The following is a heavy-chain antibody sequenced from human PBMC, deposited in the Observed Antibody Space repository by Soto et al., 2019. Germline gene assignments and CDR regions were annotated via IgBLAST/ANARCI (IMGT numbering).Heavy chain of an antibody. V-gene: IGHV1-18*04. CDR3: ARDAAFWSGRNLNWFDS. D-gene: IGHD3-3*01. CDR1: GYTFRNYA. Sequence: QVHLVQSGAEVKEPGASVKVSCKASGYTFRNYAITWVRQAPGQGLEWMGWINTYKGDTNYAHKFQGRVTMTTDTSTSTAYMELRSLRSDVTAIYYCARDAAFWSGRNLNWFDSWGQGTLVTVSS. J-gene: IGHJ5*01. CDR2: INTYKGDT.